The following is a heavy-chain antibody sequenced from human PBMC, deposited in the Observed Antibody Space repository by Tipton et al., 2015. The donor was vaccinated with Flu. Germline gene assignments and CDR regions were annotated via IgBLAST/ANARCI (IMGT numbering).Heavy chain of an antibody. V-gene: IGHV4-39*07. CDR3: ARDRGDYYDSSGYYPPGNWFDP. D-gene: IGHD3-22*01. CDR2: IYYSGST. CDR1: GGSISSSSYY. Sequence: TLSLTCTVSGGSISSSSYYWGWIRQPPGKGLGWIGSIYYSGSTYYNPSLKSRVTISVDTSKNQFSLKLSSVTAADTAVYYCARDRGDYYDSSGYYPPGNWFDPWGQGTLVTVSS. J-gene: IGHJ5*02.